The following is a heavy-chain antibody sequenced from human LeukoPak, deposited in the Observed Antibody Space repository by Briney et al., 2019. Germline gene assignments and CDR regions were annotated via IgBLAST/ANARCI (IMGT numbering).Heavy chain of an antibody. Sequence: GRSLRLSCAASGFTFSSYAMHWVRQAPGKGLEWVAVISYDGSNKYYADSVKGRFTISGDNSKNTLYLQMNSLRAEDTAVYYCARAGGADYGDYSDFSDFDYWGQGTLVTVSS. CDR3: ARAGGADYGDYSDFSDFDY. V-gene: IGHV3-30*04. D-gene: IGHD4-17*01. J-gene: IGHJ4*02. CDR2: ISYDGSNK. CDR1: GFTFSSYA.